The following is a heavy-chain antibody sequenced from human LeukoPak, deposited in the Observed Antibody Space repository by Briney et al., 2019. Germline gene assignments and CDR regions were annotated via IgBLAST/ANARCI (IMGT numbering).Heavy chain of an antibody. V-gene: IGHV1-2*02. CDR3: ARVSEEWELLAASLDY. Sequence: ASVKVSCKASGYTFTGYYMHWVRQAPGQGLEWMGWINPNSGGTNYAQKLQGRVTMTRDTSISTAYMELSRLRSDDTAVYYCARVSEEWELLAASLDYWGQGTLVTVSS. CDR1: GYTFTGYY. D-gene: IGHD1-26*01. CDR2: INPNSGGT. J-gene: IGHJ4*02.